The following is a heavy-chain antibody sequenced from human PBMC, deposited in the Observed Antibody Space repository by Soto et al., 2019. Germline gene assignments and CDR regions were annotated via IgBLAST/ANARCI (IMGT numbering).Heavy chain of an antibody. V-gene: IGHV3-49*03. CDR1: GFPFSPAW. CDR2: IRSKAYGGTT. J-gene: IGHJ4*02. Sequence: GGSLRLSCEASGFPFSPAWMNWFRQAPGKGLEWVGFIRSKAYGGTTEYAASVKGRFTISRDDSKSIAYLQMNSLKTEDTAVYYCTRALYYYDSSGYKFDYWGQGTLVTVSS. D-gene: IGHD3-22*01. CDR3: TRALYYYDSSGYKFDY.